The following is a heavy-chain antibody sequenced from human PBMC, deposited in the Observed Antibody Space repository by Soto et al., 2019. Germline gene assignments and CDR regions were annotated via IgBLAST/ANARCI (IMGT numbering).Heavy chain of an antibody. CDR2: ISAYNGNT. D-gene: IGHD1-7*01. Sequence: QVQLVQSGAEVKKPGASVKVSCKASGYTFTSYGISWVRQAPGQGLEWMGLISAYNGNTNYAQKLQGRVTMTTDTSTSTGYMELSSMRSDDTAVNYCARKEVGTGTETSHYYYSGMDVWGQGTTVTVSS. J-gene: IGHJ6*02. V-gene: IGHV1-18*01. CDR3: ARKEVGTGTETSHYYYSGMDV. CDR1: GYTFTSYG.